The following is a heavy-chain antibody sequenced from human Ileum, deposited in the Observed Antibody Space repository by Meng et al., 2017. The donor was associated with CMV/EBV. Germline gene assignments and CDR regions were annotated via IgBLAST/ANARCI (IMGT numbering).Heavy chain of an antibody. V-gene: IGHV2-5*01. D-gene: IGHD4-11*01. Sequence: TCTVSGCSLNTNGVVVGWVRQPPGKALEWLGFIYWNGDERYSPSLRSRLTITMDTSKNQVVLIMTNMDPVDTATYYCAHRTTVTSVDYWGPGTLVTVSS. J-gene: IGHJ4*02. CDR1: GCSLNTNGVV. CDR2: IYWNGDE. CDR3: AHRTTVTSVDY.